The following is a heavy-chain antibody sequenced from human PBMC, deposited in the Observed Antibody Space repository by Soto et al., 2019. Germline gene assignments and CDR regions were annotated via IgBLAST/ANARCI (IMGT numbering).Heavy chain of an antibody. V-gene: IGHV4-59*08. D-gene: IGHD3-3*01. Sequence: SETLSLTCTVSGGSISSYYWSWIRQPPGKGLEWIGYIYYSGSTNYNPSLKSRVTISVDTSKNQFSLKLSSVTAADTAVYYCARHSLYYDFWSGFYWGQGTLVTVSS. J-gene: IGHJ4*02. CDR1: GGSISSYY. CDR2: IYYSGST. CDR3: ARHSLYYDFWSGFY.